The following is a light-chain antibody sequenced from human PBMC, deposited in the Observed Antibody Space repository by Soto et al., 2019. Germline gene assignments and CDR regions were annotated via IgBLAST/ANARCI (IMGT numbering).Light chain of an antibody. V-gene: IGKV1-5*01. CDR3: QQYKSDSRT. Sequence: DIQMTQSPSTLSASVGDRVTMTCRASQSISSWLAWYQQKPGKAPKVLIYDASSLESGVPSRFSGSGSGTEFTLTISSLQPDDFATYYCQQYKSDSRTFGQGTKLEIK. CDR2: DAS. J-gene: IGKJ2*01. CDR1: QSISSW.